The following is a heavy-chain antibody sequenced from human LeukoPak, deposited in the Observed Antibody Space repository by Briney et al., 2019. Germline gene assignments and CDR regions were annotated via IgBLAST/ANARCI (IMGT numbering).Heavy chain of an antibody. J-gene: IGHJ5*02. V-gene: IGHV4-39*01. CDR2: IHYSGST. D-gene: IGHD3-16*02. Sequence: SETLSLTCTVSGGSISSSSYYWGWIRQPPGKGLEWIGSIHYSGSTYYNPSLKSRVTISVDTSKNQFSLKLSSVTAADTAVYYCARHRYDYVWGIYRPVWFDPWGQGTLLTVSS. CDR3: ARHRYDYVWGIYRPVWFDP. CDR1: GGSISSSSYY.